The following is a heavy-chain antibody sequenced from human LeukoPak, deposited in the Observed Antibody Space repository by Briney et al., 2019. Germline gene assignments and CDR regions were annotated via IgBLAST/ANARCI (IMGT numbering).Heavy chain of an antibody. J-gene: IGHJ3*02. CDR2: IYYSGST. V-gene: IGHV4-59*01. CDR1: GGSISTYY. CDR3: ARQYDGSPLQAFDI. D-gene: IGHD3-22*01. Sequence: SETLSLTCTVSGGSISTYYWSWIRQPPGKGLEWIGYIYYSGSTNYNPSLKSRVTISVDTSKNQFSLKLSSVTAADTAVYYCARQYDGSPLQAFDIWGQGTMVTVSS.